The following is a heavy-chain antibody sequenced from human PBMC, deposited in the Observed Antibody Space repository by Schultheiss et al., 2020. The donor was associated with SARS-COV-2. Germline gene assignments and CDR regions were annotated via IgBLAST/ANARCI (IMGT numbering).Heavy chain of an antibody. J-gene: IGHJ6*02. CDR1: GFTFSSYA. CDR3: ASVYYYASGTYYNVGVYGMDV. Sequence: GESLKISCAASGFTFSSYAMNWVRQAPGKGLEWVSAISGSGGSTYYAGSVKGLFTISRDNSKNTLYLQMNSLRAEDTAVYYCASVYYYASGTYYNVGVYGMDVWGQGTTVTVSS. V-gene: IGHV3-23*01. D-gene: IGHD3-10*01. CDR2: ISGSGGST.